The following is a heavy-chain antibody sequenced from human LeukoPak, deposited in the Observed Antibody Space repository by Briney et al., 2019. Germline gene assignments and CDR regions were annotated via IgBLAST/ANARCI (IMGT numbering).Heavy chain of an antibody. CDR1: GFTFSSYG. V-gene: IGHV3-23*01. CDR3: AKDQFTYYDILTGYSERYYFDY. J-gene: IGHJ4*02. CDR2: ISGSGGST. Sequence: GGSLRLSCAVSGFTFSSYGMSWVRQAPGKGLEWVSAISGSGGSTYYADSVKGRFTISRDNSKNTLYLQMNSLRAEDTAVYYCAKDQFTYYDILTGYSERYYFDYWGQGTLVTVSS. D-gene: IGHD3-9*01.